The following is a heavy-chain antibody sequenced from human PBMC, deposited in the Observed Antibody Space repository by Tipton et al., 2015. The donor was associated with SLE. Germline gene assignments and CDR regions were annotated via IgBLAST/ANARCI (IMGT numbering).Heavy chain of an antibody. CDR3: TRDSSISTGGDYFDY. Sequence: GLVKPSQTLSLTCAISGDSISSNSAAWNWIRQSPSRGLEWLGRTYYRSRWYRDYAVSVKSRISIDADTSKNQISLQLNSVTPEDTAVYYRTRDSSISTGGDYFDYWGQGTLVTVSS. CDR1: GDSISSNSAA. CDR2: TYYRSRWYR. V-gene: IGHV6-1*01. J-gene: IGHJ4*02. D-gene: IGHD6-13*01.